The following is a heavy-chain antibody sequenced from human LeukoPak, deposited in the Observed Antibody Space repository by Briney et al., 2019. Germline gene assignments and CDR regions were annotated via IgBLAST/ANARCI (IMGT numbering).Heavy chain of an antibody. Sequence: PGGSRRLSCAASGFTFSSYELYWVRQAPGKGLEWISYINSGSTTIKYADSVRGRFTISRDDVRESLYLQMSNLRAEDTATYYCGASRQYVGAFDILGQGTLVTVSS. V-gene: IGHV3-48*03. CDR3: GASRQYVGAFDI. D-gene: IGHD3-16*01. J-gene: IGHJ3*02. CDR2: INSGSTTI. CDR1: GFTFSSYE.